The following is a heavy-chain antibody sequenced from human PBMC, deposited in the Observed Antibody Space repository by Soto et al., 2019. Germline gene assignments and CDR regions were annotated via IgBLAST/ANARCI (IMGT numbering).Heavy chain of an antibody. CDR1: GYTFTSYD. CDR3: PYTVRDYGDYENRDY. D-gene: IGHD4-17*01. J-gene: IGHJ4*02. V-gene: IGHV1-8*01. CDR2: MNPNSGNT. Sequence: QVQLVQSGAEVKKPGASVKVSCKASGYTFTSYDINWVRQATGQGLEWMGWMNPNSGNTGYAQKFQGRVTMTRNTSISTAYMELSSLRSEDTAVYYCPYTVRDYGDYENRDYWGQGTLVTVSS.